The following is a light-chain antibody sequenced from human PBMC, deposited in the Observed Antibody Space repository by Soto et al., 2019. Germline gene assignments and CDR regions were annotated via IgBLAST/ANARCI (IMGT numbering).Light chain of an antibody. CDR2: DTS. J-gene: IGKJ5*01. CDR3: QQYSNWPPIT. Sequence: IVLTWFPGNLSLYLGEGGPMCFRAGQSVSSSYLAWYQQKPGQAPRLLIYDTSTRATGIPARFSGSGSGTKFTLTITSLQSEDLAVYYCQQYSNWPPITVGQGTRLEIK. CDR1: QSVSSSY. V-gene: IGKV3-15*01.